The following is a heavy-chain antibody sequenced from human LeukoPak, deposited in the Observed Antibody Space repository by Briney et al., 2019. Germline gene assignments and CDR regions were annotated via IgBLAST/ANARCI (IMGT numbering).Heavy chain of an antibody. Sequence: SQTLSLTCAISGDIVSSNSSWNWIRQSPSRGLEWLGRTYYKSKWYNDYVVSVKSRININPDTSKNQFSLQLNSVTPEDTAVYFCARGGQGDGYSADEAFDIWGQGTMVTVS. CDR2: TYYKSKWYN. J-gene: IGHJ3*02. CDR1: GDIVSSNSS. D-gene: IGHD5-18*01. V-gene: IGHV6-1*01. CDR3: ARGGQGDGYSADEAFDI.